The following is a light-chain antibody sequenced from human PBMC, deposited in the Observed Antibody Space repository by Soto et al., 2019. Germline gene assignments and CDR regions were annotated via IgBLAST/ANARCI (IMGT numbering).Light chain of an antibody. J-gene: IGLJ1*01. CDR3: ATWDRRLSAGP. Sequence: VLTQPPSVSAAPGQKVTISCSGSSSNTGNNYVSWYQQLPGTAPKLLIYENDKRPSGIPDRFSGSKSGTSATLGITGLQTGDEADYYCATWDRRLSAGPFGTGTKVT. V-gene: IGLV1-51*02. CDR2: END. CDR1: SSNTGNNY.